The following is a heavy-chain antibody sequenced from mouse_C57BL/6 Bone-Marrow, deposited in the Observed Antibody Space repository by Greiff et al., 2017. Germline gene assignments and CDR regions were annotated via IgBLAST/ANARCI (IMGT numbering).Heavy chain of an antibody. D-gene: IGHD1-1*01. J-gene: IGHJ3*01. V-gene: IGHV1-7*01. Sequence: QVQLQQSGAELAKPGASVKLSCKASGYTFTSYWMHWVKQRPGQGLEWIGYINPSSGYTKYNQKFKDKATLTADKSSSTAYMQLSSLTYADSAVYYWAREVILLRAWVAYWGQGTLVTVSA. CDR2: INPSSGYT. CDR1: GYTFTSYW. CDR3: AREVILLRAWVAY.